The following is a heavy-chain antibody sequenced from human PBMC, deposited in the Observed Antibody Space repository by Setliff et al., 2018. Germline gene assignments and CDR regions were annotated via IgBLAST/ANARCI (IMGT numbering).Heavy chain of an antibody. CDR3: ARSSSYGMRYWFDS. CDR1: GYTFTAYY. J-gene: IGHJ5*01. CDR2: IHPNTGST. Sequence: ASVKVSCKTSGYTFTAYYIYWVRQAPGHGLELMGRIHPNTGSTNYLQDFQGRVTITRDTSIYTVYMELTGLTSGDTAVYYCARSSSYGMRYWFDSWGQGPLVTVSS. D-gene: IGHD2-2*01. V-gene: IGHV1-2*06.